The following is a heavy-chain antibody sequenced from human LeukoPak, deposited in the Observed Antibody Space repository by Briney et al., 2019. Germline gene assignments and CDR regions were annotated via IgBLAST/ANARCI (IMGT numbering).Heavy chain of an antibody. J-gene: IGHJ6*02. Sequence: PSETLPLTCTVSGGSISSYYWSWIRQPAGKGLEWIGRIYTSGSTNYNPSLKSRVTMSVDTSKNQFSLKLSSVTAADTAVYYCARDGDSTNYYYYGMDVWGQGTTVTVSS. CDR1: GGSISSYY. V-gene: IGHV4-4*07. D-gene: IGHD4-17*01. CDR2: IYTSGST. CDR3: ARDGDSTNYYYYGMDV.